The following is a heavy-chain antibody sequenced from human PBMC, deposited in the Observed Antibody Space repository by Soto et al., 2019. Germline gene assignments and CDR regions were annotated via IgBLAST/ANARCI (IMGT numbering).Heavy chain of an antibody. CDR1: GFTFSSYG. J-gene: IGHJ4*02. V-gene: IGHV3-33*01. CDR2: IWYDGSNK. D-gene: IGHD5-12*01. CDR3: ARAWGDGYNCDY. Sequence: GGSLRLSCAASGFTFSSYGMHWVRQAPGKGLEWVAVIWYDGSNKYYADSVKGRFTISRDNSKNTLYLQMNSLRAEDTAVYYCARAWGDGYNCDYWGQGTLVTVSS.